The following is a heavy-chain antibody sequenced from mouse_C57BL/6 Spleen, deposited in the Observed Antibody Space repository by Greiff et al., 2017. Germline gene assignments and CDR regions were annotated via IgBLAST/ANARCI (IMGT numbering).Heavy chain of an antibody. J-gene: IGHJ1*03. V-gene: IGHV5-16*01. Sequence: EVKLMESEGGLVQPGSSMKLSCTASGFTFSDYYMAWVRQVPEKGLEWVANINYDGSSTYYLDSLKSRFIISRDNAKNILYLQMSSLKSEDTATYYCAREDYDYDYWYFDVWGTGTTVTVSS. CDR1: GFTFSDYY. CDR3: AREDYDYDYWYFDV. D-gene: IGHD2-4*01. CDR2: INYDGSST.